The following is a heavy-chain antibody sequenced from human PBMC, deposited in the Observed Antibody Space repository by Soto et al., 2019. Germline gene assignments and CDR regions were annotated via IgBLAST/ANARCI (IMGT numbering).Heavy chain of an antibody. D-gene: IGHD3-10*01. CDR3: ARNGEGFDY. J-gene: IGHJ4*02. CDR1: GFRFSSYG. V-gene: IGHV3-33*01. Sequence: QVQLVESGGGVVQPGRSLRLSCAASGFRFSSYGMHWVRQAPGKGLEWVAVIWYDGSNKYYADSVKGRFSISRDNSKSTLYLQMNSLRAEDTAVYYCARNGEGFDYWGQGTLVTVSS. CDR2: IWYDGSNK.